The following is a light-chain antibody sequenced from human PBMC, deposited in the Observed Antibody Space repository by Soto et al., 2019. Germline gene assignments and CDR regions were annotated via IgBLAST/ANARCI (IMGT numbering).Light chain of an antibody. CDR2: LGS. CDR3: MQSLETPWT. J-gene: IGKJ1*01. CDR1: HSLLHSNGYNY. Sequence: DIVMTQSPLSLPVTPGEAASISCSSSHSLLHSNGYNYVDWYLQKAGQSPHLLIYLGSNRASGVPDRFSGSGSVTYFTLKISRVEAEDVGVYYCMQSLETPWTFGQGTKVDI. V-gene: IGKV2-28*01.